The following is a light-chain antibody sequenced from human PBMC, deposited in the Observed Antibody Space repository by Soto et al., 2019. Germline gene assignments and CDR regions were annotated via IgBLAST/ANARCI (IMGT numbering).Light chain of an antibody. CDR1: QSVSSN. V-gene: IGKV3-15*01. CDR3: QQYYNWPWT. Sequence: EIVMTQSPATLSVSPGERATLSCRASQSVSSNLAWYQQKPGQAPRPLIYGASTRATGIPARFSGSGSGTEFTLTISSLQSEDFAVYYCQQYYNWPWTFGQGTNVEIK. J-gene: IGKJ1*01. CDR2: GAS.